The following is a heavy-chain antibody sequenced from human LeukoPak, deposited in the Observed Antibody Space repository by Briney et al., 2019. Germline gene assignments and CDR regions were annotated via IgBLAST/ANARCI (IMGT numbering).Heavy chain of an antibody. Sequence: GGSLRLSCAASGFIFSSYWIHWVRQAPGKGLVWVSYISISGTTIYYADSVKGRFTFSRDNAKNSLYLQMNSLRAEDTAVYYCARGSRSSYCSGGSCYGLDPWGQGTLVTVSS. CDR1: GFIFSSYW. CDR3: ARGSRSSYCSGGSCYGLDP. V-gene: IGHV3-48*04. D-gene: IGHD2-15*01. J-gene: IGHJ5*02. CDR2: ISISGTTI.